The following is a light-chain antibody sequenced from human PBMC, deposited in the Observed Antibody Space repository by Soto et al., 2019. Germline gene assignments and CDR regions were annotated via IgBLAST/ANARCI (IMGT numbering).Light chain of an antibody. CDR2: WAS. CDR1: QSVLYSSNNKNY. CDR3: QQCYSIPTT. Sequence: DIVMTQSPDSLAVSLGERATINCKSSQSVLYSSNNKNYLAWYQQKPGQPPKLLIYWASTRQSGVPDRISGSGSGTDFTLTISSLQAEDVAVYYCQQCYSIPTTFGGGTRVEIK. V-gene: IGKV4-1*01. J-gene: IGKJ4*01.